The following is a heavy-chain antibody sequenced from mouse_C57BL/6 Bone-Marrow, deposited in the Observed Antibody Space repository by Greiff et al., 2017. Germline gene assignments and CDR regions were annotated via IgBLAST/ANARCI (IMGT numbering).Heavy chain of an antibody. Sequence: VQLQQPGTELVKPGASVKLSCKASGYTFTSYWMHWVKQRPGQALEWIGIINPSNGGTTSNEKFNSKATLTVDKYSSTAYMQLSSLTSEDSAIYYCARAWIDDGYRFDYWGQGTTLTVSA. D-gene: IGHD2-3*01. J-gene: IGHJ2*01. CDR3: ARAWIDDGYRFDY. V-gene: IGHV1-53*01. CDR1: GYTFTSYW. CDR2: INPSNGGT.